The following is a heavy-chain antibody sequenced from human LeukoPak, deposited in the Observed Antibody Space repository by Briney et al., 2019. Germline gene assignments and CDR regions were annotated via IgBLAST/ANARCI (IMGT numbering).Heavy chain of an antibody. J-gene: IGHJ6*02. Sequence: GGSLRLSCAASGFTFSSYAMSWVRQAPGKGLEWVSAISGSGGSTYYADSVRGRFTISRGNSKNTLYLQMNSLRAEDTAVYYCAKTISPYGDYDYYGMDVWGQGTTVTVSS. D-gene: IGHD4-17*01. CDR3: AKTISPYGDYDYYGMDV. V-gene: IGHV3-23*01. CDR2: ISGSGGST. CDR1: GFTFSSYA.